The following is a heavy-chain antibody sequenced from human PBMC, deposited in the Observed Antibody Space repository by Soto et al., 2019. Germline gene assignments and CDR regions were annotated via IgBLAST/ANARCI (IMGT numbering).Heavy chain of an antibody. V-gene: IGHV4-31*03. Sequence: QVQLQESGPGLVKPSQTLSLTCTVSGGSIRSGGYYWSWVRQNPRKGLEWIGNIYYSGNTYYNPSLKSRVTLSVDTSKNHFSLSLSSVTAADTAEYYCARDRLMATAGTARHYFGLDVWGQGTTITVSS. J-gene: IGHJ6*02. CDR2: IYYSGNT. D-gene: IGHD5-18*01. CDR3: ARDRLMATAGTARHYFGLDV. CDR1: GGSIRSGGYY.